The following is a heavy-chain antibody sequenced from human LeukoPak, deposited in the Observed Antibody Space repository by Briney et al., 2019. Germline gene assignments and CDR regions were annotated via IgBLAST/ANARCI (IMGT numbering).Heavy chain of an antibody. CDR1: GFSFSSYW. CDR3: ARAMRVGWYYLDY. Sequence: GGSMRLSCAASGFSFSSYWMHWVRQIPGKGLVWVSRSKSDGSDTSYADSVKGRFTISRDNAKNTLFVQMNSLRAEDTAVYYCARAMRVGWYYLDYWGQGTLVTVSS. D-gene: IGHD3-22*01. CDR2: SKSDGSDT. V-gene: IGHV3-74*01. J-gene: IGHJ4*02.